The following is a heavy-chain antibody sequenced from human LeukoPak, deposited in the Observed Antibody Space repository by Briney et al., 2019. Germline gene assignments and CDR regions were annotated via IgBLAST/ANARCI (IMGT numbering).Heavy chain of an antibody. CDR3: ARGGSGSYPLPFDY. V-gene: IGHV4-59*01. CDR2: IYYSGST. J-gene: IGHJ4*02. Sequence: ETLSLTCTVSGGSISSYYWSWIRQPPGKGLEWIGYIYYSGSTNYNPSLKSRVTISVDTSKNQFSLKLSSVTAADTAVYYCARGGSGSYPLPFDYWGQGTLVTVSS. D-gene: IGHD1-26*01. CDR1: GGSISSYY.